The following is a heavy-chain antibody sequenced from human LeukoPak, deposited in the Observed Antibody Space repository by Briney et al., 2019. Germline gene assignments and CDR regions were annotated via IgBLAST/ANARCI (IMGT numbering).Heavy chain of an antibody. CDR3: ARQQTYYYYGMDV. CDR1: GGSISSSSYH. CDR2: IYYSGST. V-gene: IGHV4-39*01. J-gene: IGHJ6*01. Sequence: KPSETLSLTCTVSGGSISSSSYHWGWIRQPPGKGLEWIGSIYYSGSTYYNPSLKSRVTISVDMSKKKFSLKLTSVTAADTAVYYCARQQTYYYYGMDVWGQGTTVTVSS.